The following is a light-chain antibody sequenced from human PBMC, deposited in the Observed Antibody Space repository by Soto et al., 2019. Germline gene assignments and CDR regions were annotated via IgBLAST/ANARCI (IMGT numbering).Light chain of an antibody. CDR1: QSVSSSY. CDR2: GAS. Sequence: IVLTQSPGTLSLAPGEGATLSCRASQSVSSSYLAWYQQKPGQAPRLLIYGASSRATGIPDRFSGSGSGTDFTLTISRLEPEDFAVYYCQQHGSSPWTFGQGTKVDIK. CDR3: QQHGSSPWT. V-gene: IGKV3-20*01. J-gene: IGKJ1*01.